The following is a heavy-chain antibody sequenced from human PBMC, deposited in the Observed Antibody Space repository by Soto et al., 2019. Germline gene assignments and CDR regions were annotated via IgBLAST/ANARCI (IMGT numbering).Heavy chain of an antibody. Sequence: SETLSLTCAVYGGSFSGYYWSWIRQPPGKGLEWIGEINHSGSTNYNPSLKSRVTISVDTSKNQFSLKLSSVTAADTAVYYCARDEEGRIAAAVTNPRILDYWGQGTLVTVSS. V-gene: IGHV4-34*01. CDR2: INHSGST. CDR3: ARDEEGRIAAAVTNPRILDY. CDR1: GGSFSGYY. J-gene: IGHJ4*02. D-gene: IGHD6-13*01.